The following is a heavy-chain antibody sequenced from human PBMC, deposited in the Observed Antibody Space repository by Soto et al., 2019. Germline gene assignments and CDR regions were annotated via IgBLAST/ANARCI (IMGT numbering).Heavy chain of an antibody. CDR3: AREVVSGGSGSILFDY. CDR1: GGSISSYY. J-gene: IGHJ4*02. D-gene: IGHD3-10*01. CDR2: IYYSGST. V-gene: IGHV4-59*01. Sequence: LSLTCTVSGGSISSYYWSWIRQPPGKGLEWIGYIYYSGSTNYNPSLKSRVTISVDTSKNQFSLKLSSVTAADTAVYYCAREVVSGGSGSILFDYWGQGTLVTVS.